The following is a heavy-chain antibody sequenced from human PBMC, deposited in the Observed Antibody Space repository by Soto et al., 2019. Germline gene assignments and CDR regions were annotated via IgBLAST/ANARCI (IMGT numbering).Heavy chain of an antibody. Sequence: SETLSLTCAVSSGSISSSNWWSWVRQPPGKGLEWIGEIYHSGSTNYNPSLKSRVTISVDKSKNQFSLKLSSVTAADTAAYYCATGYSGYGGFDYWGQGTLVTVSS. CDR2: IYHSGST. J-gene: IGHJ4*02. CDR3: ATGYSGYGGFDY. D-gene: IGHD5-12*01. CDR1: SGSISSSNW. V-gene: IGHV4-4*02.